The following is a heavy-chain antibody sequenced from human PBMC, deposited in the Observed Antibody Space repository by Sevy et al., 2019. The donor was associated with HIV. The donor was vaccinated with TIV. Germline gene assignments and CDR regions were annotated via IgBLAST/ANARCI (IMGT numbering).Heavy chain of an antibody. D-gene: IGHD3-22*01. J-gene: IGHJ6*02. CDR1: GFTFSSYW. CDR3: ARDGLAATYYYDSSGNHYGMDV. V-gene: IGHV3-7*01. CDR2: IKQDGSEK. Sequence: GGSLRLSCAASGFTFSSYWMSWVRQAPGKGLEWVANIKQDGSEKYYVDSVKGRFTISRDNAKNSLYLQMNSLRAEDTAMYYCARDGLAATYYYDSSGNHYGMDVWGQGTTVTVSS.